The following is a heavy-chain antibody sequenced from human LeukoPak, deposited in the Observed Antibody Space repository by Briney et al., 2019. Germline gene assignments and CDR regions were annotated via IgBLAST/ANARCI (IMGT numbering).Heavy chain of an antibody. CDR3: ARLGGATSPFGY. J-gene: IGHJ4*02. CDR1: GGSISSYY. Sequence: PSETLSLTCTVSGGSISSYYWSWIRQPPGKGLEWIGYIYYTGNTNYNSSLKSRVTISVDTSKNQFSLNLSSVTAADTAIYYCARLGGATSPFGYWGQGTLVTVSS. CDR2: IYYTGNT. V-gene: IGHV4-59*08. D-gene: IGHD1-26*01.